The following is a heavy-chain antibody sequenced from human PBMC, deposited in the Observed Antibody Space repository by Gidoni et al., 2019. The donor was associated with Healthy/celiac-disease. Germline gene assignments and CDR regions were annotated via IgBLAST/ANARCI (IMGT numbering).Heavy chain of an antibody. J-gene: IGHJ4*02. CDR3: ARDVPSIAADPSCMDY. D-gene: IGHD6-6*01. V-gene: IGHV3-30-3*01. CDR2: ISYDGSNK. CDR1: GFTFSSYA. Sequence: QVQLVESWGGVVHPGRSLRLSCSASGFTFSSYAMHWVRQAPGKGLEWVAVISYDGSNKYYADSVKGRFTISRDNSKNTLYLQMNSLRAEDTAVYYCARDVPSIAADPSCMDYWGQGTLVTVSS.